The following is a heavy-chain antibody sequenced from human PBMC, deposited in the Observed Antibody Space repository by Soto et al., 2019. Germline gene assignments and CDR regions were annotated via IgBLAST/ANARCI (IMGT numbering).Heavy chain of an antibody. CDR2: IYPADSDT. Sequence: ESLKLSCKGCGYSFASYWIVWVRQMPGKGLEWMGIIYPADSDTRYSTSFQGQVTISADKPISTAYLQWSSLKASDTAMYYCARGNGNWFDPWGQGTLVTVSS. CDR1: GYSFASYW. D-gene: IGHD2-8*01. J-gene: IGHJ5*02. CDR3: ARGNGNWFDP. V-gene: IGHV5-51*04.